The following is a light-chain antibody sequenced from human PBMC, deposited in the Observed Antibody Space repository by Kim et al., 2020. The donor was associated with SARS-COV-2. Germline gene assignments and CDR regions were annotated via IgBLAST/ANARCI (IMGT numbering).Light chain of an antibody. Sequence: GQAGTISGTGSSSNSGAGYDVHWYQQLPGTAPKLLIYGNSNRPSGVPDRFSGSKSGTSASLAITGLQAEDEADYYCQSYDSSLSVVFGGGTQLTVL. CDR2: GNS. CDR1: SSNSGAGYD. V-gene: IGLV1-40*01. CDR3: QSYDSSLSVV. J-gene: IGLJ2*01.